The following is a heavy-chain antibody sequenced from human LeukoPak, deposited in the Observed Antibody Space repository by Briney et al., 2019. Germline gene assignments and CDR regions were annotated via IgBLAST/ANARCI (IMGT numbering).Heavy chain of an antibody. J-gene: IGHJ4*02. CDR2: ISAYNGNT. CDR3: ARDRSQTYYYDSSGYRTFDY. D-gene: IGHD3-22*01. CDR1: CYPFTSYG. Sequence: ASVKVSCKASCYPFTSYGISWVRQAPGQGLAWMGWISAYNGNTNYAQKLQGRVTMTTDTSTSTAYMELRSLRSDDTAVYYCARDRSQTYYYDSSGYRTFDYWGQGTLVTVSS. V-gene: IGHV1-18*01.